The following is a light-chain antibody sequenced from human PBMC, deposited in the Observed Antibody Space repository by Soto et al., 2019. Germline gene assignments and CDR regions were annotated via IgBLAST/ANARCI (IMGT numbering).Light chain of an antibody. V-gene: IGLV2-14*03. CDR1: SSDIGGTNY. CDR3: SSYTTSSTLGV. Sequence: QSVLTQPASVSGSPGQSITISCTGTSSDIGGTNYVSWYQQHPGKAPKLMIYDVNNRPSGVSNRFSGSKSGNAASLTISGLQAEDEADYYCSSYTTSSTLGVFGTGTKVTVL. J-gene: IGLJ1*01. CDR2: DVN.